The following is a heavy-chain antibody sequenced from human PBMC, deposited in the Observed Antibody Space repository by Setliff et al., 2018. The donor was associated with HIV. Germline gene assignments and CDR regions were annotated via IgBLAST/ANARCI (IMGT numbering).Heavy chain of an antibody. CDR1: GYTYTNYA. V-gene: IGHV1-46*01. Sequence: ASVKVSCKASGYTYTNYAISWVRQAPGQGLEWMGIINPSSGSTTYAQKFQGRVTMTRDTSTSTVYMELSSLRSEDTAVYYCARDPAPSSSASYFQHWGQGTPVTVSS. CDR2: INPSSGST. CDR3: ARDPAPSSSASYFQH. J-gene: IGHJ1*01. D-gene: IGHD6-6*01.